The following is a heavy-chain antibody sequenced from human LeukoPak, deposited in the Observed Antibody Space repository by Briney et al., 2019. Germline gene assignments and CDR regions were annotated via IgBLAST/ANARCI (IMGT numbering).Heavy chain of an antibody. Sequence: ASVKVSCKVSGYTLTELSMHWVRQAPGKGLEWMGGFDPEDGETIYAQKFQGRVTMTEDTSTDTAYMELSSLRSEDTAVYYCATDLTIVRGPGTSYYYYGMDVWGQGTTVTVSS. D-gene: IGHD3-10*01. J-gene: IGHJ6*02. V-gene: IGHV1-24*01. CDR3: ATDLTIVRGPGTSYYYYGMDV. CDR2: FDPEDGET. CDR1: GYTLTELS.